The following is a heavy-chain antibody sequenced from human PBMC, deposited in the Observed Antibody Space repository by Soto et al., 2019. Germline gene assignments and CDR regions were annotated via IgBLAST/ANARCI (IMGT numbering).Heavy chain of an antibody. Sequence: EVQLVESGGGLIQPGGSLRLSCAASGFTVSNNYMTWVRQAPGKGLEWVSIIYARGTTYYADSVKGRFTISRDNSDNTLYLHINNLRAEDTAMYYCARERDTTGYILRYWGQGTLVTVSS. CDR3: ARERDTTGYILRY. V-gene: IGHV3-53*01. CDR2: IYARGTT. CDR1: GFTVSNNY. J-gene: IGHJ4*02. D-gene: IGHD3-9*01.